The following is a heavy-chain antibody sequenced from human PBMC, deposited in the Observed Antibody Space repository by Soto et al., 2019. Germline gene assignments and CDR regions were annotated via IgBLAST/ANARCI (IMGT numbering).Heavy chain of an antibody. CDR2: ISGSGGST. V-gene: IGHV3-23*01. J-gene: IGHJ6*03. CDR1: GFTFSSYA. CDR3: AKSPVVVPAAIYFYYMDV. D-gene: IGHD2-2*01. Sequence: EVQLLESGGGLVQPGGSLRLSCAASGFTFSSYAMSWVRQAPGKGLEWVSAISGSGGSTYYADSVKGRFTISRDNSKNTLYLQMNSLRAEDTAVYYCAKSPVVVPAAIYFYYMDVWGKGTTATVSS.